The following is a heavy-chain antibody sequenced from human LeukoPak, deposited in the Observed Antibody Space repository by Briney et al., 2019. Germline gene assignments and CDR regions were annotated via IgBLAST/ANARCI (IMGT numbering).Heavy chain of an antibody. CDR1: GGTFSSYA. CDR2: ISAYNGNT. V-gene: IGHV1-18*01. D-gene: IGHD1-7*01. CDR3: ARDRQSITGTSNWFDP. Sequence: ASVKVSCKASGGTFSSYAISWVRQAPGQGLEWMGWISAYNGNTNYAQELQGRVTMTTDTSTSTAYMELRSLRSDDTAVYYCARDRQSITGTSNWFDPWGQGTLVTVSS. J-gene: IGHJ5*02.